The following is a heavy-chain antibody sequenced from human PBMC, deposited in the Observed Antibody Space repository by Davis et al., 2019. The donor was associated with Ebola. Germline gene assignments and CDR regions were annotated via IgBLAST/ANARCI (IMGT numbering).Heavy chain of an antibody. V-gene: IGHV1-2*06. CDR2: INPNSGGT. D-gene: IGHD3-10*01. Sequence: AASVQVSCKASGYTFTGYYMHWVRQAPGQGLEWMGRINPNSGGTNYAQKFQGRVTMTRDTSISTAYMELSRLRSDDTAEYYCAREAGGLLWFGELLMHGMDVWGKGTTVTVSS. CDR3: AREAGGLLWFGELLMHGMDV. CDR1: GYTFTGYY. J-gene: IGHJ6*04.